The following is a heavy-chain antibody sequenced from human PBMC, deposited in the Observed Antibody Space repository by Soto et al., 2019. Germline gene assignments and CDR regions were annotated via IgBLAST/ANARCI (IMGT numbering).Heavy chain of an antibody. CDR3: AKIIGTSWSDY. D-gene: IGHD1-1*01. V-gene: IGHV3-48*01. CDR1: GFTFSSYS. J-gene: IGHJ4*02. CDR2: ISSSSSTI. Sequence: GGYLRLSCAASGFTFSSYSMNWVRQAPGKGLEWVSYISSSSSTIYYADSVKGRFTISRDNAKNTLYLQMNSLRVEDTAVYFCAKIIGTSWSDYWGQGT.